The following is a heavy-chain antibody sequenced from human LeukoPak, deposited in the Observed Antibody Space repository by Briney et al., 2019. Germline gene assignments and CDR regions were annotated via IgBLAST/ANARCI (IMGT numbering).Heavy chain of an antibody. V-gene: IGHV3-30-3*01. Sequence: GGSLRLSCAASGFTFSSYAMHWVRQAPGKGLEWVAVISFDGSNKYYADSVKGRFTISRDNSKNTLYLQMNSLRAEDTAVYYCARGTPSSSGWLYYGMDVWGQGTTVTVSS. CDR1: GFTFSSYA. J-gene: IGHJ6*02. D-gene: IGHD6-19*01. CDR3: ARGTPSSSGWLYYGMDV. CDR2: ISFDGSNK.